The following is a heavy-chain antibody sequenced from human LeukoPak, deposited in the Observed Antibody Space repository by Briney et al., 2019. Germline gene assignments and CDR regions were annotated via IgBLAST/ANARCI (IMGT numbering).Heavy chain of an antibody. V-gene: IGHV4-34*01. D-gene: IGHD1-26*01. CDR1: GGSFSGYY. Sequence: SETLSLTCAVYGGSFSGYYWSWIRQPPGKGLEWIGEINHSGSTNYNPSLKSRVTISVDTSKNQFSLKLSSVTAADTAVYYCARDHGSYPYDYWGQGTLVTVSS. J-gene: IGHJ4*02. CDR3: ARDHGSYPYDY. CDR2: INHSGST.